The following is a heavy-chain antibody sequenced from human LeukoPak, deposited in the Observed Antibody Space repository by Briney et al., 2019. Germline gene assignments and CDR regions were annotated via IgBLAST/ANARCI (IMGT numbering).Heavy chain of an antibody. D-gene: IGHD2-8*01. CDR1: GGSISSYY. CDR2: IYISGST. V-gene: IGHV4-4*07. Sequence: PSETLSLTCTVSGGSISSYYWRWIRQPAGKGLEWIGRIYISGSTNYNASLKSRVTMSVDTSKNQFSLKLSSVTAADTAVYYCARDEAWGYCINGECVRFLDVWGKGTAVTVSS. J-gene: IGHJ6*04. CDR3: ARDEAWGYCINGECVRFLDV.